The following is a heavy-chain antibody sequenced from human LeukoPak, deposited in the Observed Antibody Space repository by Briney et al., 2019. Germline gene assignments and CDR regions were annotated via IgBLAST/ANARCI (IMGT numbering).Heavy chain of an antibody. J-gene: IGHJ3*02. CDR3: ARGTGQYNYGHRGAFDT. D-gene: IGHD5-18*01. Sequence: PGESLKICCMGTGFTFINYWSGCVRQIPGKGLEWMWIISPGDSDTRYSPSFQGQVTISADMSISTAYLQWSSVKASDTAMYHCARGTGQYNYGHRGAFDTWGQGTMVTVSS. V-gene: IGHV5-51*01. CDR1: GFTFINYW. CDR2: ISPGDSDT.